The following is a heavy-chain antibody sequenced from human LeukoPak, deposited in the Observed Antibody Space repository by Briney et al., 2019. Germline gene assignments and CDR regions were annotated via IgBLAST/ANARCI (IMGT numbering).Heavy chain of an antibody. J-gene: IGHJ4*02. D-gene: IGHD3-10*01. CDR3: AASAGPINF. CDR1: GFTFSSYG. V-gene: IGHV3-23*01. Sequence: GGSLRLSCAASGFTFSSYGMHWVRQAPGRGLEWVSAISGSGGSTYYADSVKGRFTISRDNSKNTLYLQMNSLRAEDTAVYYCAASAGPINFWGQGTLVTVSS. CDR2: ISGSGGST.